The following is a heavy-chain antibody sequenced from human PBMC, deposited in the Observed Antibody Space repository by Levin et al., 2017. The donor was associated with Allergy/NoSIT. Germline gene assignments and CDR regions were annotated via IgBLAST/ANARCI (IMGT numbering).Heavy chain of an antibody. J-gene: IGHJ2*01. CDR3: ARKDYGGKWNDWYFDL. CDR1: GGSISSYY. V-gene: IGHV4-59*01. Sequence: PSETLSLTCTVSGGSISSYYWSWIRQPPGKGLEWIGYIYYSGSTNYNPSLKSRVTISVDTSKNQFSLKLSSVTAADTAVYYCARKDYGGKWNDWYFDLWGRGTLVTVSS. CDR2: IYYSGST. D-gene: IGHD4-23*01.